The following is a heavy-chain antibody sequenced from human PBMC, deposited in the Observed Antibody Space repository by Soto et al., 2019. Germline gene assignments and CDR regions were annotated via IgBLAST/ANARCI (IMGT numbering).Heavy chain of an antibody. CDR2: ISSSSSTI. Sequence: GGSLRLSCAASGFTFSSYSMNWVRQAPGKGLEWVSYISSSSSTIYYADSVKGRFTISRDNAKNSLYLQMNSLRAEDTAVYYCARSGHYYGSGSYYNGGPDYWGQGTLVTV. J-gene: IGHJ4*02. V-gene: IGHV3-48*01. CDR3: ARSGHYYGSGSYYNGGPDY. CDR1: GFTFSSYS. D-gene: IGHD3-10*01.